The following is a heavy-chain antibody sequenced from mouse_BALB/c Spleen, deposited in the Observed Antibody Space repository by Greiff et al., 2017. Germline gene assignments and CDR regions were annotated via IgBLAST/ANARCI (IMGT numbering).Heavy chain of an antibody. CDR1: GYTFTSYW. V-gene: IGHV1-5*01. CDR3: TRAMYATDDYYAMDY. CDR2: IYPGNSDT. Sequence: EVQLQQSGTVLARPGASVKMSCKASGYTFTSYWMHWVKQRPGQGLEWIGAIYPGNSDTSYNQKFKGKAKLTAVTSTSTAYMELSSLTNEDSAVYYCTRAMYATDDYYAMDYWGQGTSVTVSS. D-gene: IGHD1-1*01. J-gene: IGHJ4*01.